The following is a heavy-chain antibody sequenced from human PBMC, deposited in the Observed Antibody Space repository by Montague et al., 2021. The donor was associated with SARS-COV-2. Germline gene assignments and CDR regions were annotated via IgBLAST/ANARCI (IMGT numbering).Heavy chain of an antibody. CDR2: IYYSGST. Sequence: SETLSLTCTVSGGSISSSSYYWGWIRQPPGKGLEWIGSIYYSGSTYYXPSLKSRVTISVDTSKNQFSLKPSSVTAADTAVYYCASQTPGITIFGVGNGRWFDPWGQGTLVTVSS. V-gene: IGHV4-39*01. D-gene: IGHD3-3*01. CDR1: GGSISSSSYY. CDR3: ASQTPGITIFGVGNGRWFDP. J-gene: IGHJ5*02.